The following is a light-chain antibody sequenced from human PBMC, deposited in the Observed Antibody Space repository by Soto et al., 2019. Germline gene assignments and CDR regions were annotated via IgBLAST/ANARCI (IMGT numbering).Light chain of an antibody. Sequence: EIVLTQSPGTLSLSPGERATLSCRASQSVSSNYLAWYQQKLGQAPRLLIYGASSRATGIPDRFSGSGSGTDFTLTISSLEPEDFAVYYCQQYGSSPRTFGQGTKVEIK. CDR1: QSVSSNY. J-gene: IGKJ1*01. CDR3: QQYGSSPRT. CDR2: GAS. V-gene: IGKV3-20*01.